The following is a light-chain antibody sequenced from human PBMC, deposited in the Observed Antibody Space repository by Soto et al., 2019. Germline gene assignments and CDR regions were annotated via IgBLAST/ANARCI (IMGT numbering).Light chain of an antibody. CDR2: KAS. CDR1: QGISSW. J-gene: IGKJ1*01. Sequence: DIQMTQSPSSVSASVGDRVTITCRASQGISSWLAWYQQKPGKAPNLLIYKASTLHSGVPLRFSGSGSGTQFTLTISSLQPDDFATYYCQQYNSYWTFGQGTKVDIK. V-gene: IGKV1-5*03. CDR3: QQYNSYWT.